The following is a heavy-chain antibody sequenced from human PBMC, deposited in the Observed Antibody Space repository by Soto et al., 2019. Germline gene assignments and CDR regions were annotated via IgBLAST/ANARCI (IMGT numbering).Heavy chain of an antibody. V-gene: IGHV3-23*04. CDR3: ARDPHSSSWYSFDY. J-gene: IGHJ4*02. CDR1: GFTFSSYA. Sequence: EVQLVESGGGLVQPGGSLRLSCAASGFTFSSYAMSWVRQAPGKGLEWVSAISGSGGSTYYADSVKGRFTISRDNSKNMLYLQMNSLRPEDTAVYFCARDPHSSSWYSFDYWGQGALVTVSS. D-gene: IGHD6-13*01. CDR2: ISGSGGST.